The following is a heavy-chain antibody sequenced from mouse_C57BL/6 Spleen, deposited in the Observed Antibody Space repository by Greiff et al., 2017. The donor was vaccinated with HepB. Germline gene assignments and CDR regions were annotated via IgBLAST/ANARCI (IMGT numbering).Heavy chain of an antibody. CDR1: GYAFTKYL. CDR3: ARTYYYGSSGYFDV. V-gene: IGHV1-54*01. CDR2: INPGSGGT. Sequence: QVQLQQSGAELVRPGTSVKVSCKASGYAFTKYLIEWVKQRPGQGLEWIGVINPGSGGTNYNEKFKGKATLTADKSSSTAYMQLSSLTSEDSAVYFCARTYYYGSSGYFDVWGTGTTVTVSS. J-gene: IGHJ1*03. D-gene: IGHD1-1*01.